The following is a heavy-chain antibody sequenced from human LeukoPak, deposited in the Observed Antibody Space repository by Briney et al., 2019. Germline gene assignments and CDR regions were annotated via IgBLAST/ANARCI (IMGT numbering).Heavy chain of an antibody. V-gene: IGHV1-46*01. CDR3: ASDRVDSGSYAGDFAFDI. D-gene: IGHD1-26*01. CDR2: INPSGGST. Sequence: ASVKVSCKASGYTFTSYYMHWVRQAPGQGLEWMGIINPSGGSTSYAQKFQGRVTMTRDTSTSTVYMELSSLRSEDTAVYYCASDRVDSGSYAGDFAFDIWGQGTMVTVSS. CDR1: GYTFTSYY. J-gene: IGHJ3*02.